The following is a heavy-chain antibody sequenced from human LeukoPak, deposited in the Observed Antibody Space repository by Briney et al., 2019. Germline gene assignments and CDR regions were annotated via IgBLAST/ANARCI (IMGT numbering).Heavy chain of an antibody. CDR1: GFTFSTCE. CDR3: AREGCSGGNCYIDY. Sequence: PGGSLRLSCAASGFTFSTCEMNWVRQAPGKGLEWVSYISSSGGSIYYADSVKGRFTISRGNAKNSLYLQMNSLRAEDTAIYYCAREGCSGGNCYIDYWGQGTLVTVSS. J-gene: IGHJ4*02. D-gene: IGHD2-15*01. V-gene: IGHV3-48*03. CDR2: ISSSGGSI.